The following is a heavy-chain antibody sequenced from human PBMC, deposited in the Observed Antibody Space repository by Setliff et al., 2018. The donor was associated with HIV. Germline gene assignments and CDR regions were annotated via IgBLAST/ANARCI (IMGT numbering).Heavy chain of an antibody. CDR1: GGTFSSYA. Sequence: SVKVSCKASGGTFSSYAISWVRQAPGQGLEWMGGIIPIFGATNYAHKFQGRVTITADESTSTAYMELSSLRSEDTAVYYCASGPFYGDYHPGLYYFDYWGQGTLVTVSS. CDR2: IIPIFGAT. J-gene: IGHJ4*02. V-gene: IGHV1-69*13. D-gene: IGHD4-17*01. CDR3: ASGPFYGDYHPGLYYFDY.